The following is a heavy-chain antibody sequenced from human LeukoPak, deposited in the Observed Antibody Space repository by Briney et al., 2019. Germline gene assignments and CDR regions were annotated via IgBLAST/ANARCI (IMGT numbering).Heavy chain of an antibody. D-gene: IGHD1-26*01. CDR2: ISLSTTSI. J-gene: IGHJ4*02. CDR3: ARGKLGISPFFDS. Sequence: GGSLRLSCAASGFTFSSYNMNWVRQAPGKGLEWISYISLSTTSIYYADSVKGRFTISRDNAKNSLYLQMNSLRAEDTALYYCARGKLGISPFFDSWGQGTLVTVSS. V-gene: IGHV3-48*01. CDR1: GFTFSSYN.